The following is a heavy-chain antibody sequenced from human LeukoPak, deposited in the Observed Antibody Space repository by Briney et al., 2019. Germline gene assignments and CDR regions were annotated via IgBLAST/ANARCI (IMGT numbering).Heavy chain of an antibody. V-gene: IGHV4-39*01. CDR2: IYYSGST. CDR1: GGSISSSSYY. Sequence: SETLSLTCTVSGGSISSSSYYWGWIRQPPGKGLEWIGSIYYSGSTYYNPSLKSRVPISVDTSKNQFSLKLSSVTAADTAVYYCARHGGYFVDYWGQGTLVTVSS. D-gene: IGHD5-12*01. J-gene: IGHJ4*02. CDR3: ARHGGYFVDY.